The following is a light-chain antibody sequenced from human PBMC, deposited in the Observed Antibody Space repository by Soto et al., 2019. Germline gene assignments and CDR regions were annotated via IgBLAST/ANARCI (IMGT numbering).Light chain of an antibody. CDR3: AAFDDSRNGWV. Sequence: QSVLTQPPSASGTPGQRVTISCSGSSSNIGGNPVVWYQQLPGTAPKLFIYGTDQRPSGVPDRFSGAKSGTAASLAISGLQSEDEADYYCAAFDDSRNGWVFGGGTKLTVL. CDR1: SSNIGGNP. J-gene: IGLJ3*02. V-gene: IGLV1-44*01. CDR2: GTD.